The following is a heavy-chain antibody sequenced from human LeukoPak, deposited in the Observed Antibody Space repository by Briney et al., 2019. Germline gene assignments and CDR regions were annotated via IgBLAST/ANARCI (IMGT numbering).Heavy chain of an antibody. D-gene: IGHD3-16*02. CDR1: GGSISSGGYY. J-gene: IGHJ4*02. CDR2: IYYSGST. V-gene: IGHV4-31*03. Sequence: SETLSLTCTVSGGSISSGGYYWRWIRQHPGKGLEWIGYIYYSGSTYYNPSLKSRVTISVDTSKNQFSLKLSSVTAADTAVYYCARALGRYDYVWGSYRPNYFDYWGQGTLVTVSS. CDR3: ARALGRYDYVWGSYRPNYFDY.